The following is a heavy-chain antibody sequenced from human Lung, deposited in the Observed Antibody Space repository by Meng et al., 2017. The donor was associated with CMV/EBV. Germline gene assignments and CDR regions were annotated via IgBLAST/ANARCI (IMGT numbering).Heavy chain of an antibody. CDR2: INESGDRT. Sequence: EVQLLESGGGLEQPGVSLRRSCEASGFTFSTYSMTWVRQAPGKGLEWVSGINESGDRTYHADSVKGRFTISRDNSKNTLYLQMNSLRVEDTAIYYCVNRAWMDFWGQGNLVTVSS. D-gene: IGHD3/OR15-3a*01. CDR3: VNRAWMDF. V-gene: IGHV3-23*01. J-gene: IGHJ4*02. CDR1: GFTFSTYS.